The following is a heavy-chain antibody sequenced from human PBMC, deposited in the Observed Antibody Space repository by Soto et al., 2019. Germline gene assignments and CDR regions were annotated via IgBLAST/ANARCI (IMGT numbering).Heavy chain of an antibody. D-gene: IGHD3-9*01. CDR3: ARRTGLVRYRPYYFDY. CDR2: IYPGDSET. J-gene: IGHJ4*02. CDR1: GYNFTNYW. Sequence: GESLKISCKGSGYNFTNYWIGWVRQMPGKGLEWMGIIYPGDSETKYNPSFQGQVTISADKSISTAYLQWSSLKASDTAIYYCARRTGLVRYRPYYFDYWGQGTQVTAPQ. V-gene: IGHV5-51*01.